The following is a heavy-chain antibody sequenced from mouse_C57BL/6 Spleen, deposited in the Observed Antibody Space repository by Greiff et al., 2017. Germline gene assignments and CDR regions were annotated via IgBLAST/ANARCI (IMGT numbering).Heavy chain of an antibody. J-gene: IGHJ3*01. V-gene: IGHV2-9-1*01. CDR2: IWTGGGT. Sequence: VILVESGPGLVAPSQSLSITCTVSGFSLTSYAISWVRQPPGKGLEWLGVIWTGGGTNYNSAIKSRLGIRKDNSKSHVFLKMNSLQTDDTARCYCDRNWMYDVYYGFAYGGQGTLVPVSA. CDR1: GFSLTSYA. CDR3: DRNWMYDVYYGFAY. D-gene: IGHD2-3*01.